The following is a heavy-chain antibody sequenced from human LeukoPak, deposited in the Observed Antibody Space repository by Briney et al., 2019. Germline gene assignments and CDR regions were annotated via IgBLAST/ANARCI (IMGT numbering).Heavy chain of an antibody. D-gene: IGHD1-26*01. V-gene: IGHV3-15*01. CDR3: TTDGVGVEGATYDN. CDR1: GFTFSSYG. J-gene: IGHJ4*02. Sequence: GGSLRLSCAASGFTFSSYGMSWVRQAPGKGLEWVGRIKAKAHGGTIEYAAPVKGRFTISRDDSKNTLYLQMNSLKTEDTAVYYCTTDGVGVEGATYDNWGQGTLVSVSS. CDR2: IKAKAHGGTI.